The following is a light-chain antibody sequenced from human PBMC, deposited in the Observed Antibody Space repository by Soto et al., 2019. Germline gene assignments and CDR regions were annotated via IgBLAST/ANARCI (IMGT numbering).Light chain of an antibody. V-gene: IGKV3-15*01. J-gene: IGKJ1*01. CDR2: GAS. CDR3: QQYNNWPPWT. CDR1: QSISSK. Sequence: EIVMTQSPATLSVSPGERATLSCRASQSISSKLAWYQQKPGQPPRLLIYGASTRAAGIPGRFSGSGSGTEFTLTISSLQSEDFANYFCQQYNNWPPWTFGQGTKVEIK.